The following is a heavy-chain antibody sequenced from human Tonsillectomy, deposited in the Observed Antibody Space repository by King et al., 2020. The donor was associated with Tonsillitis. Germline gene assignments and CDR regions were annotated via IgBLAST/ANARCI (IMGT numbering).Heavy chain of an antibody. J-gene: IGHJ4*02. CDR3: ARVSDPRAYYFDF. CDR1: GFTFSRYA. CDR2: TSYDGSYK. V-gene: IGHV3-30*10. Sequence: VQLVESGGGVVQPGGSLRLSCAASGFTFSRYALPWVRQAPGKGLEWVAVTSYDGSYKHYTDSVKGRFIISRDNSKNTLYLQMNSLRPDDTAVYYCARVSDPRAYYFDFWGQGTLVTVSS.